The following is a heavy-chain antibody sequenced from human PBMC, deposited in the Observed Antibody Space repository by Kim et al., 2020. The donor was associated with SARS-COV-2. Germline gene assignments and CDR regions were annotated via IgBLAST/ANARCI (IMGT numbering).Heavy chain of an antibody. V-gene: IGHV4-31*03. D-gene: IGHD3-10*01. CDR1: GGSISSGGYY. J-gene: IGHJ4*02. CDR2: IYYSGST. Sequence: SETLSLTCTVSGGSISSGGYYWSWIRQHPGKGLEWIGYIYYSGSTYYNPSLKSRVTISVDTSKNQFSLKLSSVTAADTAVYYCARAGKITMVRGEGIFDYWGQGTLVTVSS. CDR3: ARAGKITMVRGEGIFDY.